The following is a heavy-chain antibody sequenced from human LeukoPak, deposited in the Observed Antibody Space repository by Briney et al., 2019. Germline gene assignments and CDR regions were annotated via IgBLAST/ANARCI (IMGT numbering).Heavy chain of an antibody. V-gene: IGHV3-30-3*01. D-gene: IGHD2-2*01. CDR2: ISYDGSNK. CDR3: ARDPYPMTYCSSTSCYYYYYGMDV. J-gene: IGHJ6*02. CDR1: GFTFSSYA. Sequence: PGRSLRLSCAASGFTFSSYAMHWVRQAPGKGLEWVAVISYDGSNKYYADSVKGRFTISRDNSKNTLYLQMNSLRAEDTAVYYCARDPYPMTYCSSTSCYYYYYGMDVWGQGTTVTVSS.